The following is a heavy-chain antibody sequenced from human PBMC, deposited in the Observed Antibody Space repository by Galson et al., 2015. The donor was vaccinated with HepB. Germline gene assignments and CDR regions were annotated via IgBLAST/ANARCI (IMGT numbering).Heavy chain of an antibody. Sequence: SLRLSCAASGFTFSSYAMRWVRQAPGKGLEWVSAISGSGGSTYYADSVKGRFTISRDNSKNTLYLQMNSLRAEDTAVYYCAKDPLAVAGHWYFDLWGRGTLVTVSS. CDR3: AKDPLAVAGHWYFDL. J-gene: IGHJ2*01. D-gene: IGHD6-19*01. CDR1: GFTFSSYA. CDR2: ISGSGGST. V-gene: IGHV3-23*01.